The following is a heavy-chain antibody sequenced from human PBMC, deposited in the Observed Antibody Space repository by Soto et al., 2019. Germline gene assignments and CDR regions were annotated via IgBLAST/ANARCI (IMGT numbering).Heavy chain of an antibody. CDR2: INPNSGGT. CDR1: GYTFTGYY. Sequence: ASVKVSCKASGYTFTGYYMHWVRQAPGQGLEWMGWINPNSGGTNYAQKFQGWVTMTRDTSISTAYMELSRLRSDDTAVYYCARGPLDYAFWSGYFAITSGYYYGMDVWGQGTTVTVSS. D-gene: IGHD3-3*01. CDR3: ARGPLDYAFWSGYFAITSGYYYGMDV. V-gene: IGHV1-2*04. J-gene: IGHJ6*02.